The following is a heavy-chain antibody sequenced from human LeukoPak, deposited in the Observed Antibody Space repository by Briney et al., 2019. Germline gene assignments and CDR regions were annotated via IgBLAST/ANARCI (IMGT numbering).Heavy chain of an antibody. CDR1: GGSFSGYY. CDR2: INHSGST. Sequence: SETLSLTCALYGGSFSGYYWSWIRQPPGKGVDWIGEINHSGSTNYNPSLKSRVTISVDTSKNQFSLKLSSVTAADTAVYYCARGATVVTPRYFDYWGQGTLVTVSS. J-gene: IGHJ4*02. D-gene: IGHD4-23*01. V-gene: IGHV4-34*01. CDR3: ARGATVVTPRYFDY.